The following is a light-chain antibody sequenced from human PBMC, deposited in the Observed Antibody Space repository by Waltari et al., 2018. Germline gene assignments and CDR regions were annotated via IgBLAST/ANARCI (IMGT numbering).Light chain of an antibody. CDR3: QQYDGSVLT. CDR2: GAS. CDR1: QTINNNF. J-gene: IGKJ4*01. Sequence: IVLTHSPDTLSLSPGQRATLSCRASQTINNNFLFWYQQKPGQAPRLIIHGASSRATGFPDRFSGSGSGTDFTLTISSLKPEDSAVYYCQQYDGSVLTFGGGTKVEI. V-gene: IGKV3-20*01.